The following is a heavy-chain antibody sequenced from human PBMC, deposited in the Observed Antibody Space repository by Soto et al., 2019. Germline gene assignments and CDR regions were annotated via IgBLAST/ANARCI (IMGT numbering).Heavy chain of an antibody. J-gene: IGHJ6*04. CDR1: GYTFTGYY. Sequence: ASVKVSCKASGYTFTGYYVHWVREAPGQGLEWMGWINPETGGTSYAQKFQGRVTLSRDTSINTAYMELSSLRSEDTAVYYCAREGYSYGPYYYYGMDVWGKGTTVT. V-gene: IGHV1-2*02. CDR2: INPETGGT. CDR3: AREGYSYGPYYYYGMDV. D-gene: IGHD5-18*01.